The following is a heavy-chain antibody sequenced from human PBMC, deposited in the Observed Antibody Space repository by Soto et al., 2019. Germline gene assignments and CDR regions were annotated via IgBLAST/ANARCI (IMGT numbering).Heavy chain of an antibody. J-gene: IGHJ6*02. D-gene: IGHD2-8*01. CDR1: GYTFSRYG. CDR3: AKNGQPPYYYYGMDV. CDR2: ISGYNGDT. Sequence: QGQLVQSGVEVKKPGASVKVSCKASGYTFSRYGISWVRQAPGQGLEWMGWISGYNGDTNYAQKFQGRVTMTIDTSXXTAYMELRTLTYDDTAVYYCAKNGQPPYYYYGMDVWGQGTTVSVSS. V-gene: IGHV1-18*01.